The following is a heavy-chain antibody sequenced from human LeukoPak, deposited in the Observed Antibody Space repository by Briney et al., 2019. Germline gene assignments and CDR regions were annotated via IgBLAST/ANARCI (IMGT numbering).Heavy chain of an antibody. V-gene: IGHV1-2*02. Sequence: ASVKVSCKASGYTFTGYYMHWERQAPGQGLEWMGWINPNSGGTNYAQKFQGRVTMTRDTSISTAYMELSRLRSDDTAVYYCARGGPYSSGWPFDYWGQGTLVTVSS. CDR1: GYTFTGYY. CDR2: INPNSGGT. CDR3: ARGGPYSSGWPFDY. J-gene: IGHJ4*02. D-gene: IGHD6-19*01.